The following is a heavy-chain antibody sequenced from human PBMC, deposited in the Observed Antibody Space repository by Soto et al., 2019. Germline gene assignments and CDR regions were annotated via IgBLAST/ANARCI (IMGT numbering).Heavy chain of an antibody. CDR3: ARHPAYSSSSLI. Sequence: SSPTLLNPPQTLTLTCTFSGFSLSTSGVGVGWISQPPGKALEWLALIYWNDDKRYSPSLKSRLTITKDTSKNQVVLTMTNMDPVDTATYYCARHPAYSSSSLIWGQGTMVTVSS. D-gene: IGHD6-6*01. J-gene: IGHJ3*02. CDR1: GFSLSTSGVG. V-gene: IGHV2-5*01. CDR2: IYWNDDK.